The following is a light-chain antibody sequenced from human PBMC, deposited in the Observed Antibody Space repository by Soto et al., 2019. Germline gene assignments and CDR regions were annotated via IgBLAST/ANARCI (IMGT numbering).Light chain of an antibody. CDR1: STDVGPYNR. Sequence: QSALTQPPSVSGSPGQSVTISCTGTSTDVGPYNRVSWYQQPPGTAPKLIIYEVNNRPSGVPDRFSGSKSGNTASLTISGLQAEDEADYYCSSCTITSTVVFGGGTKLTVL. J-gene: IGLJ2*01. CDR3: SSCTITSTVV. V-gene: IGLV2-18*02. CDR2: EVN.